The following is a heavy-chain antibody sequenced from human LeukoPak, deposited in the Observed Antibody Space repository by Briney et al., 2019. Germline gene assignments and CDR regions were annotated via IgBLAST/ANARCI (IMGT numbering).Heavy chain of an antibody. J-gene: IGHJ6*02. Sequence: ASVKVSCKASGGTFSSYAISWVRQAPGQGLEWMGGIIPIFGTANYAQKFQGRVTITADESASTAYMELSSLRSEDTAVYYCARVDPYCDGDCYSNPYYYYGMDVWGQGTTVTVSS. CDR1: GGTFSSYA. D-gene: IGHD2-21*02. CDR2: IIPIFGTA. CDR3: ARVDPYCDGDCYSNPYYYYGMDV. V-gene: IGHV1-69*13.